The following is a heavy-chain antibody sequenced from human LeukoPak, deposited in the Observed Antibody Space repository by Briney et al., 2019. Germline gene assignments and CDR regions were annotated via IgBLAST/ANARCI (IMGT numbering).Heavy chain of an antibody. V-gene: IGHV3-48*04. Sequence: GGSLRLSCAASGFTFSSYSMNWVRQAPGKGLEWVSYISSSSSTIYYADSVKGRFTISRDNAKNSLYLQMNSLRAEDTAVYYCARDGRPGADSSGYYHLIRDEFDYWGQGTLVTVSS. CDR2: ISSSSSTI. J-gene: IGHJ4*02. CDR3: ARDGRPGADSSGYYHLIRDEFDY. D-gene: IGHD3-22*01. CDR1: GFTFSSYS.